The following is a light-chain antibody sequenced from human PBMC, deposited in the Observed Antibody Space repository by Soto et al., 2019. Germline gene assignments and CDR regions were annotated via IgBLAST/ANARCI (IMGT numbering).Light chain of an antibody. Sequence: EIVLTQSPATLSLSPGERATLSCRASPSVSSYRLAWYQQKPGQPPRLLISGASSRATGIPDRFSGSGSGTDFTLTINRLEPEDFALYHCQQYGASPITFGQGTRLEIK. V-gene: IGKV3-20*01. J-gene: IGKJ5*01. CDR3: QQYGASPIT. CDR2: GAS. CDR1: PSVSSYR.